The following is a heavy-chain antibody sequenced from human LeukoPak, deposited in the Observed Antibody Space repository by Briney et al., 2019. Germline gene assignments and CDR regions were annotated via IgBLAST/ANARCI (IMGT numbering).Heavy chain of an antibody. D-gene: IGHD3-10*01. CDR3: AREKSYYYGSGSYYKGNPYDY. CDR2: INHSGST. CDR1: GGSFSGYY. Sequence: SETLSLTCAVYGGSFSGYYWSWIRQPPGKGLEWIGEINHSGSTNYNPSLKSRVTISVDTSKNQFSLKLSSVTAADTAVYYCAREKSYYYGSGSYYKGNPYDYWGQGTLVTVSS. V-gene: IGHV4-34*01. J-gene: IGHJ4*02.